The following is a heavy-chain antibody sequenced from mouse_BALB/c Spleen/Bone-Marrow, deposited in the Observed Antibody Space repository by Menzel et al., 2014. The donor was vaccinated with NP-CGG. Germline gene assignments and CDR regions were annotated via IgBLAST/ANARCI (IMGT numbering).Heavy chain of an antibody. Sequence: VQLVESGPGLVAPSQSLSITCTVSGFSLTGYGVNWVRQPPGKGLEWLGMIWGDGSTDYNSALKSRLSISKDNSKSQVFIKMNSLQTDDTARYYCARELGHYAIDYWGQGTSVTVSS. CDR3: ARELGHYAIDY. D-gene: IGHD4-1*01. CDR2: IWGDGST. V-gene: IGHV2-6-7*01. CDR1: GFSLTGYG. J-gene: IGHJ4*01.